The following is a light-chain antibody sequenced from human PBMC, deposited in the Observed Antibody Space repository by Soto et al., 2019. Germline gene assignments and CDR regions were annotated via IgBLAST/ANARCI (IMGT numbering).Light chain of an antibody. CDR3: QPWGTWIV. CDR1: SGHSAYA. Sequence: QLVLTQSPSASASLRTSVKLTCTLSSGHSAYAIAWHQQRPEKGPRYLLTLNTDGRHNRGYGIPDRFSCSSSGAERYLTISSLQADVEDFYYCQPWGTWIVFGGGTKLTVL. V-gene: IGLV4-69*01. J-gene: IGLJ2*01. CDR2: LNTDGRH.